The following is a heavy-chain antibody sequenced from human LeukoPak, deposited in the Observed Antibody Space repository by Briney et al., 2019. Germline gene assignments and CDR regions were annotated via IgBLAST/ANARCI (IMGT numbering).Heavy chain of an antibody. D-gene: IGHD2-21*02. V-gene: IGHV3-74*01. CDR2: INSDGSST. Sequence: QPGGSLRLSCAASGFTFSTYWMHWVRQAPGKGLVWVSRINSDGSSTRNADSVKGRFTISRDNSKNTLYLQMNSLRAEDTAVYYCASHRGDLAYCGGDCYSALDYWGQGTLVIVSS. CDR3: ASHRGDLAYCGGDCYSALDY. CDR1: GFTFSTYW. J-gene: IGHJ4*02.